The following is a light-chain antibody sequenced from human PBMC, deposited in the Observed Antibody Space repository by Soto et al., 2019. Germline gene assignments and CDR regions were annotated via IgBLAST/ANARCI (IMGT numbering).Light chain of an antibody. CDR2: SES. J-gene: IGKJ1*01. Sequence: IVLTQSPGTLSLASGERATLSCRTSQSISGTSLAWYQQKPGQAPRLLIYSESTRATGIPDRFSGSGSGTDFTLTSSRQEPEDAAVYYQQPYESSGTFGQGTKVDIK. V-gene: IGKV3-20*01. CDR1: QSISGTS. CDR3: QPYESSGT.